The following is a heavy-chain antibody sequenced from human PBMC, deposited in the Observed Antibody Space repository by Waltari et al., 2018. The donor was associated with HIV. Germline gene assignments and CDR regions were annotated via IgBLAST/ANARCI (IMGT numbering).Heavy chain of an antibody. CDR2: IIWNSGSR. CDR1: GFTFDDYA. D-gene: IGHD3-10*01. CDR3: AKAANYYGSGSYSDY. Sequence: EVQLVESGGGLVQPGRSLRLSCAASGFTFDDYAMHWVRQAPGKGLEWVSCIIWNSGSRGYADSVKGRFTISRDNAKNSLYLQMNSLRAEDTALYYCAKAANYYGSGSYSDYWGQGTLVTVSS. V-gene: IGHV3-9*01. J-gene: IGHJ4*02.